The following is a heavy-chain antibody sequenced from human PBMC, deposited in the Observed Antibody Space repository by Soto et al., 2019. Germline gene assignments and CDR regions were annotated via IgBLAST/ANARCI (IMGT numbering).Heavy chain of an antibody. J-gene: IGHJ3*01. Sequence: PGGSLRLSCAASGFTFTNYWMQWVRQAPGKGLVWVSRINSDGSSTSHADSVKGRFTISRDNAKNTLYLQMSSLRAEDTAVYYFAMLHYLPDEALYVWGRWAPVTVS. CDR3: AMLHYLPDEALYV. V-gene: IGHV3-74*01. CDR2: INSDGSST. D-gene: IGHD2-8*01. CDR1: GFTFTNYW.